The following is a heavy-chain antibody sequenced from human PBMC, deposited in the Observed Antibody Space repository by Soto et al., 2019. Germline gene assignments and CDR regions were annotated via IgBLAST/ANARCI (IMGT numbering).Heavy chain of an antibody. V-gene: IGHV4-39*01. CDR2: IYYSGST. CDR3: ATRQGGSYNWFDP. J-gene: IGHJ5*02. Sequence: SETLSLTCTVSVGSISRRSYSWGWLLQPPGKGLEWIGTIYYSGSTCYNPSLKSRVTISVDTSKNQFSLKLSSVTAADTAVYYCATRQGGSYNWFDPWGQGTLVTVSS. D-gene: IGHD2-15*01. CDR1: VGSISRRSYS.